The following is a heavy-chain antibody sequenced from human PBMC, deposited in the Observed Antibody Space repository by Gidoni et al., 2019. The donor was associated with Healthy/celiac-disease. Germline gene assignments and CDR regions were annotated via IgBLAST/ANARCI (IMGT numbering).Heavy chain of an antibody. CDR1: GFTFRSYA. V-gene: IGHV3-30-3*01. Sequence: QVQLVESGGGVVQPGRSLRLSCAASGFTFRSYAMHWVRQAPGKGLEWVAVISYDGSNKYYADSVKGRFTISRDNSKNTLYLQMNSLRAEDTAVYYCARVRFLEWPIDDPWGQGTLVTVSS. CDR3: ARVRFLEWPIDDP. J-gene: IGHJ5*02. D-gene: IGHD3-3*01. CDR2: ISYDGSNK.